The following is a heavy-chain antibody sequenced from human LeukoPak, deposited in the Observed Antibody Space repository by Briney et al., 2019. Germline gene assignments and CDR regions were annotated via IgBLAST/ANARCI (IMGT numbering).Heavy chain of an antibody. J-gene: IGHJ3*02. V-gene: IGHV3-30-3*01. Sequence: GGSLRLSCAASGFTFSSYAMHWVCQAPGKGLEWVAVISYDGSNKYYADSVKGRFTISRDNSKDTLYLQMNSLRAEDTAVYYCARDLGYSSGHDAFDIWGQGTMVTVSS. CDR3: ARDLGYSSGHDAFDI. CDR1: GFTFSSYA. CDR2: ISYDGSNK. D-gene: IGHD6-19*01.